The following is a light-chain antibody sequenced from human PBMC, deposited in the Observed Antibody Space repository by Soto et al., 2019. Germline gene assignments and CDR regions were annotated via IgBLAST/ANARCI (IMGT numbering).Light chain of an antibody. V-gene: IGLV1-44*01. CDR2: SNN. CDR1: SSNIGSNT. Sequence: QSVLTQPPSASGTPGQTVTISCSGSSSNIGSNTVNWYQQLPGTAPKLLIYSNNQRPSGVPDRISGSRSVTSASLAISGLQSEDEADYYCAAWDDSLNGSVVFGGGTQLTVL. CDR3: AAWDDSLNGSVV. J-gene: IGLJ2*01.